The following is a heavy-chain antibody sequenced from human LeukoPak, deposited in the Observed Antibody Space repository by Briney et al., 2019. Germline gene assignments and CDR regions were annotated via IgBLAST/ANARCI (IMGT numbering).Heavy chain of an antibody. J-gene: IGHJ6*03. CDR2: ISRSGNT. Sequence: SESLSLTCAGDSLSGSSFTWVRQPPGKGLEWIGEISRSGNTNYSPSLKSRLTMSIDTSKSQISLNLSSATTADTAVYFCARGILRYDWNDSDVRAFHYYYYMDVWGPGVTVIVSS. CDR1: DSLSGSS. D-gene: IGHD1-20*01. CDR3: ARGILRYDWNDSDVRAFHYYYYMDV. V-gene: IGHV4-34*01.